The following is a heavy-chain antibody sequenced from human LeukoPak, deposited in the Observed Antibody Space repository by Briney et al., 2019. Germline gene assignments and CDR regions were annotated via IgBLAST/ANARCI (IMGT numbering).Heavy chain of an antibody. CDR2: IKQDGSEK. J-gene: IGHJ4*02. V-gene: IGHV3-7*01. D-gene: IGHD3-22*01. Sequence: PGGSLRLSCAASGFTFSSYGMNWVRQAPGKGLEWVANIKQDGSEKYYVDSVKGRFTISRDNAKNSLYLQMNSLRAEDTAVYYCAKYYYDSSGYPPLFDYWGQGTLVTVSS. CDR3: AKYYYDSSGYPPLFDY. CDR1: GFTFSSYG.